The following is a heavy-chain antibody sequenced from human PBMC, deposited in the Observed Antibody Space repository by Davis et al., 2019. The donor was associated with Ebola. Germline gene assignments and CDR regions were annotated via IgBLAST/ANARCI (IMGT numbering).Heavy chain of an antibody. V-gene: IGHV3-48*03. CDR2: ISSSGSTI. CDR1: GFTFSSYE. Sequence: GESLKISCAASGFTFSSYEMNWVRQAPGKGLEWVSYISSSGSTIYYADSVKGRFTISRDNAKNSLFLQTSSLRPEDTAVYYCVRQGRDLDIWGQGTMVTVSS. J-gene: IGHJ3*02. CDR3: VRQGRDLDI.